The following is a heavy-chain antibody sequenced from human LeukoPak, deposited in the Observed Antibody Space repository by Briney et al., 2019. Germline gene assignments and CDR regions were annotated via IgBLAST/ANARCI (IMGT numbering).Heavy chain of an antibody. V-gene: IGHV1-18*01. CDR2: TNTDKGDT. CDR1: GYTFTSYG. D-gene: IGHD3-10*01. Sequence: ASVKVSYKTSGYTFTSYGISWVRQAPGQGLEWMGWTNTDKGDTDHAQTLQGRVTMTIDTSTSTAYMELRSLRSDDTAVYYCARTLWFGDYEMYDQWGQGTLLTVSS. CDR3: ARTLWFGDYEMYDQ. J-gene: IGHJ5*02.